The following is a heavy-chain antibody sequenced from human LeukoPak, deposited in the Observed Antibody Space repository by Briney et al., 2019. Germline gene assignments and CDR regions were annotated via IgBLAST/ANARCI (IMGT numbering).Heavy chain of an antibody. Sequence: GGSLRLSCAASGFTFSSYAMSWVRQAPGKGLEWVSAISGSGGSTYYADSVKGRFTISRDNSKNTLYLQMNSLRAEDTAVYYCAKEGRSRGWYSPSPFDYWGQGTLVTVSS. J-gene: IGHJ4*02. CDR3: AKEGRSRGWYSPSPFDY. CDR2: ISGSGGST. V-gene: IGHV3-23*01. D-gene: IGHD6-19*01. CDR1: GFTFSSYA.